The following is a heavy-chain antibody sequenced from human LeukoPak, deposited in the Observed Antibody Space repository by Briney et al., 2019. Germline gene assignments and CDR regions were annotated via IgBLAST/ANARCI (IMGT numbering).Heavy chain of an antibody. J-gene: IGHJ4*02. D-gene: IGHD2-2*01. CDR2: INPNSGGT. CDR1: GYTFTGYY. Sequence: GASVTVSCKASGYTFTGYYMHWVRRAPGQGLEWMGWINPNSGGTNYAQKFQGRVTMTRDTSISTAYMELSRLRSDDTAVYYCARVRYCSSTSCYPLDYWGQGTLVTVSS. CDR3: ARVRYCSSTSCYPLDY. V-gene: IGHV1-2*02.